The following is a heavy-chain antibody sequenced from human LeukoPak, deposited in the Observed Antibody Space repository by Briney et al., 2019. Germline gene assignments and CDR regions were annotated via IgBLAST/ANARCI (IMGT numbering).Heavy chain of an antibody. Sequence: GGSLRLSCGASGFTFSSYWMHWVRQAPGKGLVWVSRINNDGSSTSYADSVQGRFTISRDNAKNTLYLQMNSLRTEDTALYYCARVARGDFYYYYMDVWGKGTTVTVSS. D-gene: IGHD3-10*01. V-gene: IGHV3-74*01. J-gene: IGHJ6*03. CDR3: ARVARGDFYYYYMDV. CDR2: INNDGSST. CDR1: GFTFSSYW.